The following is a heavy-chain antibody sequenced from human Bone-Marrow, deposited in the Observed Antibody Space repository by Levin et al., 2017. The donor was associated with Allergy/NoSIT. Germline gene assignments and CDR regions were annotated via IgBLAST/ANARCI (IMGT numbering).Heavy chain of an antibody. D-gene: IGHD3-9*01. CDR1: GFTFSSYW. Sequence: PGGSLRLSCAASGFTFSSYWMSWVRQAPGKGLEWVANIKQDGSEKYYVDSVKGRFTISRDNAKNSLYLQMNSLRAEDTAVYYCARERGPIFRRYFDYWGQGTLVTVSS. CDR2: IKQDGSEK. CDR3: ARERGPIFRRYFDY. J-gene: IGHJ4*02. V-gene: IGHV3-7*01.